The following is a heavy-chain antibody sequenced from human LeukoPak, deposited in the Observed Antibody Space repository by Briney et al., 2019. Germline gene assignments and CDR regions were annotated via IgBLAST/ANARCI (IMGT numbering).Heavy chain of an antibody. Sequence: GGSLRLSCAASGFIFSDYSMKWVRQAPGKGPEWVSSISSGSSYMYYADSVKGRFTISRDNAKNSLYLQMNSLRAEDTALYYCTRGPTQVGVFGTWPLDYWGQGTLVTVSS. CDR1: GFIFSDYS. J-gene: IGHJ4*02. CDR3: TRGPTQVGVFGTWPLDY. D-gene: IGHD6-19*01. V-gene: IGHV3-21*01. CDR2: ISSGSSYM.